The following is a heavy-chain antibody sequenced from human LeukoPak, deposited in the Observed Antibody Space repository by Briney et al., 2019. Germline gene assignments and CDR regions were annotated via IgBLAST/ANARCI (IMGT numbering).Heavy chain of an antibody. CDR3: ARGVRWLQLSYFDY. Sequence: SQTLSLTCPVSSGSISSGVYYWSWIRQHPGEGLEWIGYIYYSGSTYYNPSLKSRVTISVDTSKNQFSLKLSSVTAADTAVYYCARGVRWLQLSYFDYWGQGTLVTVSS. D-gene: IGHD5-24*01. CDR2: IYYSGST. CDR1: SGSISSGVYY. J-gene: IGHJ4*02. V-gene: IGHV4-31*03.